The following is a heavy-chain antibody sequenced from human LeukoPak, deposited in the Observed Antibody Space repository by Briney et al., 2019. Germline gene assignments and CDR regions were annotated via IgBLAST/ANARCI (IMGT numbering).Heavy chain of an antibody. CDR2: IRYDGSEE. J-gene: IGHJ4*02. CDR1: GFTFSTYG. Sequence: GGSLRLSCAASGFTFSTYGMHWVRQAPGKGLEWVAFIRYDGSEEYSTDSVKGRLTISRDNSKNTLYLRMNSLTAEDTAVYYCAKDRSYHYFDYWGQGTLVTVSS. V-gene: IGHV3-30*02. D-gene: IGHD5-18*01. CDR3: AKDRSYHYFDY.